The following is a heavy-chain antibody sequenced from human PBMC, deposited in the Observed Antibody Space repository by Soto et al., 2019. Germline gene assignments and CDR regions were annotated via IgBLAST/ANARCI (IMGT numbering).Heavy chain of an antibody. CDR2: IYGGGST. CDR1: GFTVSSNY. D-gene: IGHD2-15*01. Sequence: GGSLRLSCAASGFTVSSNYMSWVRQAPGKGLEWVSVIYGGGSTYYADSVKGRFTISRDNSKNTLFLQMSSLRAEDTAVYFCARGGGYCSGGSCPDYYYYYGMDVWGQGTTVTVSS. V-gene: IGHV3-53*01. J-gene: IGHJ6*02. CDR3: ARGGGYCSGGSCPDYYYYYGMDV.